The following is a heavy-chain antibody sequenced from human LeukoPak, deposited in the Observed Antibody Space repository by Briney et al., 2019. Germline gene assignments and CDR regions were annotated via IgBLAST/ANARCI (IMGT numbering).Heavy chain of an antibody. Sequence: SETLSLTCAVYGGSFSGYYWSWIRQPPGKGLEWIGEINHSGSTNYNPSLKSRVTISVETSKNQFSLKLSSVTAADTAVYYCARISGPGDPWGQGTLVTVSS. CDR1: GGSFSGYY. CDR3: ARISGPGDP. D-gene: IGHD3-10*01. CDR2: INHSGST. V-gene: IGHV4-34*01. J-gene: IGHJ5*02.